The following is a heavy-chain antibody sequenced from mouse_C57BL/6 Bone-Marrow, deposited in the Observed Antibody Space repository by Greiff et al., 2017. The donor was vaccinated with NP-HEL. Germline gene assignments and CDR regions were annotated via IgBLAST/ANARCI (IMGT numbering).Heavy chain of an antibody. Sequence: EVQGVESGGDLVKPGGSLKLSCAASGFTFSSYGMSWVRQTPDKRLEWVATISSGGSYTYYPDSVKGRFTISRDNAKNTLYLQMSSLKSEDTAMYYCAGLTAWFAYWGQGTLVTVSA. CDR3: AGLTAWFAY. CDR2: ISSGGSYT. J-gene: IGHJ3*01. D-gene: IGHD4-1*01. CDR1: GFTFSSYG. V-gene: IGHV5-6*01.